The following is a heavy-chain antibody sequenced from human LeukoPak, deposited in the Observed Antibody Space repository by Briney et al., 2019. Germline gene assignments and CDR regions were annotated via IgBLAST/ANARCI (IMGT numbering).Heavy chain of an antibody. D-gene: IGHD2-8*01. Sequence: PETLSLTCTVSGGSISGSTYHWGWIRQPPGKGLEWIGNIFDSGSTKYNPSLKSRVAISVDTSKNQFSLKLSSVTAADTALYYCARDLGYCTNGVCFVAFDIWGRGSMVAVSS. J-gene: IGHJ3*02. CDR3: ARDLGYCTNGVCFVAFDI. V-gene: IGHV4-39*07. CDR2: IFDSGST. CDR1: GGSISGSTYH.